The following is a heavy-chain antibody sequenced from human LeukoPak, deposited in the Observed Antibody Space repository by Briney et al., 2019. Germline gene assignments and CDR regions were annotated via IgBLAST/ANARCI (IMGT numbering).Heavy chain of an antibody. CDR3: ASRDTAMALQ. D-gene: IGHD5-18*01. V-gene: IGHV4-34*01. CDR2: INHSGST. J-gene: IGHJ4*02. CDR1: GGSFSGYY. Sequence: SETLSLTCAVYGGSFSGYYWSWIRQPPGKGLEWIGEINHSGSTNYNPSLKSRVTISVDTSKNQFSLKLSSVTAADTAVYYCASRDTAMALQWGQGTLVTVSS.